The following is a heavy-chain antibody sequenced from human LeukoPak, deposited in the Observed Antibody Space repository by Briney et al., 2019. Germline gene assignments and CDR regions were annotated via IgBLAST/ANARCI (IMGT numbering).Heavy chain of an antibody. J-gene: IGHJ4*02. D-gene: IGHD3-10*01. V-gene: IGHV3-23*01. CDR1: GFTFSKYA. CDR2: ISSSTLKI. CDR3: ARGEREWFAFLRNYYFEY. Sequence: GGSLRLSCAASGFTFSKYAMTWVRQAPGKGLEWVSAISSSTLKIYYADSVKGRFTISRDNSKNTLYLQMNSLRAEDTAVYYCARGEREWFAFLRNYYFEYWGQGTLVTVSS.